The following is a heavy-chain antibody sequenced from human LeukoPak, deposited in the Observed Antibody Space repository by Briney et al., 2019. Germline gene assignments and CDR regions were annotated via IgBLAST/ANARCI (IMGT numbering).Heavy chain of an antibody. CDR3: ARDYGNNWFDP. CDR1: GGSISSGDYY. CDR2: IYYSGDT. J-gene: IGHJ5*02. V-gene: IGHV4-31*03. D-gene: IGHD4-17*01. Sequence: SETLSLTCTVSGGSISSGDYYWSWLRQHPGKGLEWIGYIYYSGDTYYNPSLRSRISISLDTSKNHFSLKLSSVTAADTAMYYCARDYGNNWFDPWGQGTLVTVSA.